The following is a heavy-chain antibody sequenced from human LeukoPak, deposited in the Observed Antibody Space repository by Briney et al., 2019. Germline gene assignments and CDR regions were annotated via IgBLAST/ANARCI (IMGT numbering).Heavy chain of an antibody. V-gene: IGHV4-38-2*02. CDR3: ARGSVVVVAATPGY. CDR1: GYSISSGYY. J-gene: IGHJ4*02. D-gene: IGHD2-15*01. CDR2: IYHSGST. Sequence: SETLSLTCTVSGYSISSGYYWGWIRQPPGKGLEWIGSIYHSGSTYYNPSLKSRVTISVDTSKNQFSLKLSSVTAADTAVYYCARGSVVVVAATPGYWGQGTLVTVSS.